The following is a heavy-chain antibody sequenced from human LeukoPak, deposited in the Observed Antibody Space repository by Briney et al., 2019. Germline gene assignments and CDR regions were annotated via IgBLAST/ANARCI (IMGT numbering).Heavy chain of an antibody. CDR2: IYYSGST. CDR1: GGSISSYY. D-gene: IGHD3-22*01. V-gene: IGHV4-59*12. CDR3: ASDLDSSGYYY. J-gene: IGHJ4*02. Sequence: SETLSLTCTVSGGSISSYYWSWIRQPAGKGLEWIGYIYYSGSTNYNPSLKSRVTISVDTSKNQFSLKLSSVTAADTAVYYCASDLDSSGYYYWGQGTLVTVSS.